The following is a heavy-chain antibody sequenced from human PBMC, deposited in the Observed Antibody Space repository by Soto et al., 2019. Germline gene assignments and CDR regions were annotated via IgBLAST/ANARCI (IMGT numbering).Heavy chain of an antibody. V-gene: IGHV3-73*02. CDR2: IRRKANNYAK. D-gene: IGHD3-3*01. J-gene: IGHJ4*02. CDR1: GFIFSDSA. CDR3: TRGLEVGSGYPRYYRDS. Sequence: EVQLVESGGGLVQPGGSLKLSCAASGFIFSDSALHWVRQASGKGLEWVGRIRRKANNYAKTYAASVEGRFAISRDDSKNTAYLRMNSRKTEDTATYYCTRGLEVGSGYPRYYRDSGGQGPLFTVSS.